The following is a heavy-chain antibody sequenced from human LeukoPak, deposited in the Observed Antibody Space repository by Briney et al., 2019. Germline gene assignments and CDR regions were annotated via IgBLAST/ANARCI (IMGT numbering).Heavy chain of an antibody. CDR1: GFTFTNYG. Sequence: GVLRLSCAASGFTFTNYGMNWVRQPPGKGLEWVSTISSSGTSIDYADAVKGRFTVYRDSATNSLYLPMNSLEAEDTAAYYCAITAMDIVKVPASYHMELWGKGTTVTVSS. CDR3: AITAMDIVKVPASYHMEL. J-gene: IGHJ6*03. V-gene: IGHV3-21*01. D-gene: IGHD2-2*03. CDR2: ISSSGTSI.